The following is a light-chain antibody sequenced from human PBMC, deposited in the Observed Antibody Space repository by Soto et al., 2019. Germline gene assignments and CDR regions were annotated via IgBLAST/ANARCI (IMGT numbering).Light chain of an antibody. V-gene: IGLV1-51*01. CDR3: GTWDSSLSAVV. CDR2: DNN. Sequence: QSVLTQPPSVSAAPGQKVTICCSGSSSNIGNNYVSWYQQLPGTAPKLLIYDNNKPPSGIPDRFSGSKSGTSATLGITGLQTGDEADYYCGTWDSSLSAVVFGGGTKLTVL. J-gene: IGLJ2*01. CDR1: SSNIGNNY.